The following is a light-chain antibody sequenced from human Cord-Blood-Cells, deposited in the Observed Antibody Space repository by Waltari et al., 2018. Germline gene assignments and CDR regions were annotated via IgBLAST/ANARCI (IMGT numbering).Light chain of an antibody. CDR2: GAS. J-gene: IGKJ3*01. V-gene: IGKV3-20*01. CDR3: QQYGSSFT. Sequence: EIVLTQSPGTLSLSPVERATLSYRASQSVSSSYLAWYQQKPGQAPRLLIYGASSRATGIPDRFSGSGSGTDFTLTISRLEPEDFAVYYCQQYGSSFTFGPGTKVDIK. CDR1: QSVSSSY.